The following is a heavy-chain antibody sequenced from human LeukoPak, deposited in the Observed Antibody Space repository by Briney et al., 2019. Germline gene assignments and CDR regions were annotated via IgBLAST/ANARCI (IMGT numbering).Heavy chain of an antibody. V-gene: IGHV1-18*01. CDR1: GYTFTSYG. CDR2: ISAYNGNT. J-gene: IGHJ6*02. D-gene: IGHD2-2*01. Sequence: ASAKVSCKASGYTFTSYGISWVRQAPGQGLEWMGWISAYNGNTNYAQKLQGRVTMTTDTSTSTAYMELRSLRSDDTAVYYCARDPRATTSDYYYGMDVWGQGTTVTVSS. CDR3: ARDPRATTSDYYYGMDV.